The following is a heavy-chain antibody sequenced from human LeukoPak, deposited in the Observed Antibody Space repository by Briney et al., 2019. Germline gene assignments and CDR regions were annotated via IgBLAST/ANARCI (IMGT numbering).Heavy chain of an antibody. D-gene: IGHD6-19*01. V-gene: IGHV4-59*01. CDR3: ARGGWYPESFQH. J-gene: IGHJ1*01. Sequence: SETLSLTCTVSGGSISSYYWNWIRQPPGKGLEWIGYVYYSGSTNYNPSLKSRVHISVDPSKNPFSLKLSSVTAADTAVYYCARGGWYPESFQHWGQGALVTVSS. CDR1: GGSISSYY. CDR2: VYYSGST.